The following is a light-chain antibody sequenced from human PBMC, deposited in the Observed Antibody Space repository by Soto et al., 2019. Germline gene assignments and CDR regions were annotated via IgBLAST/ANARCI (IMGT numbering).Light chain of an antibody. CDR2: AAS. Sequence: AIRMTQSPSSLSASTGDRVTITCRASQGISSYLAWYQQKPGKAPKLLIYAASTLQSGVPSRFSGSGSGTEFTLTISSLQSEDFATYYCLQYSGYVPAFGGGTKVEIK. CDR1: QGISSY. V-gene: IGKV1-8*01. CDR3: LQYSGYVPA. J-gene: IGKJ4*01.